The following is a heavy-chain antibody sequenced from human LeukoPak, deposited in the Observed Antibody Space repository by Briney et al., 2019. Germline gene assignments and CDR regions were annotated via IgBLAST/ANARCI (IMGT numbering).Heavy chain of an antibody. CDR1: GFTFSSYW. Sequence: GGSLRLSCAASGFTFSSYWMHWVRQVPGKGLVWVSRITSEGGSTSYADSVKGRFTISRDNAKNTLYLQMNSLRAEDTAVYYCARGSSVVALDWGQGTLVTVSS. J-gene: IGHJ4*02. D-gene: IGHD2-15*01. CDR2: ITSEGGST. CDR3: ARGSSVVALD. V-gene: IGHV3-74*01.